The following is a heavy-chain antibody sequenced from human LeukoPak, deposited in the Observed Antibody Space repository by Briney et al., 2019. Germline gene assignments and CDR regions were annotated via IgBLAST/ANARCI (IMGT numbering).Heavy chain of an antibody. Sequence: SETLSLTCTVSGGSISSSSYYWGWIRQPPGKGLEWIGSIYYSGSTYYNPSLKSRVTISLDKSKNHFSLRLNSVTAADTAMYYCARGAWEYYFDCWGLGTLVTVSS. CDR2: IYYSGST. CDR3: ARGAWEYYFDC. D-gene: IGHD1-26*01. J-gene: IGHJ4*02. V-gene: IGHV4-39*07. CDR1: GGSISSSSYY.